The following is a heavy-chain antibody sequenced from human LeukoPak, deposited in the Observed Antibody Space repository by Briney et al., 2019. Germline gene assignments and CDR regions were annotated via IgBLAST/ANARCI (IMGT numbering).Heavy chain of an antibody. J-gene: IGHJ4*02. CDR2: IYYSGST. D-gene: IGHD3-22*01. CDR1: GGSISSSSYY. Sequence: SETLSLTCTVSGGSISSSSYYWGWIRQPPGKGLEWIGSIYYSGSTYYNPSLKSRVTISVDTSKNQFSLKLSSVAAADTAVYYCARLHGRNYYDSSGYYYYFDYWGQGTLVTVSS. CDR3: ARLHGRNYYDSSGYYYYFDY. V-gene: IGHV4-39*01.